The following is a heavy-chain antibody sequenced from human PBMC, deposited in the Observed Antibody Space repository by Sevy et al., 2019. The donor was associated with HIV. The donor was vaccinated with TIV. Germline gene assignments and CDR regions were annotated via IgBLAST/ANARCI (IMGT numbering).Heavy chain of an antibody. Sequence: SETLSLTCAVSGGSISSYYWTWIRQPPGKGLEWIGYVNYRGSTNYNPSLKSRLTMSVDLSKNQFFLKLISVTAADTAVYYCARDSSTGITVHGVVTYGMDVWGQGTTVTVSS. CDR3: ARDSSTGITVHGVVTYGMDV. D-gene: IGHD3-3*01. CDR1: GGSISSYY. CDR2: VNYRGST. V-gene: IGHV4-59*01. J-gene: IGHJ6*02.